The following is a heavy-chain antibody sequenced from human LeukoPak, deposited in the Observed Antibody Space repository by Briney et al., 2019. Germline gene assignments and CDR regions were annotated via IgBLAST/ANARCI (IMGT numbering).Heavy chain of an antibody. CDR2: INPNSGGT. D-gene: IGHD6-13*01. J-gene: IGHJ4*02. Sequence: ASVKVSCKASEYTFTGYYMHWVRQAPGQGLEWMGWINPNSGGTNYAQKFQGRVTMTRDTSISTAYMELSRLRSDDTAVYYCARGAYSSSWPLFDYWGQGTLVTVSS. CDR1: EYTFTGYY. V-gene: IGHV1-2*02. CDR3: ARGAYSSSWPLFDY.